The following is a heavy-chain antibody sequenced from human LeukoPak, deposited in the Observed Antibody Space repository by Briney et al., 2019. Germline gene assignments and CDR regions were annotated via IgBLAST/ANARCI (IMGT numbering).Heavy chain of an antibody. D-gene: IGHD6-13*01. CDR1: GFTFSSYS. V-gene: IGHV3-48*04. CDR2: ISSSSSTI. J-gene: IGHJ4*02. Sequence: QPGGSLRLSCAASGFTFSSYSMNWVRQAPGKGLEWVSYISSSSSTIYYADSVKGRFTISRDNAKNSLYLQMNSLRAEDTAVYYCARVGYRQQLVPYYFDYWGQGTLVTVSS. CDR3: ARVGYRQQLVPYYFDY.